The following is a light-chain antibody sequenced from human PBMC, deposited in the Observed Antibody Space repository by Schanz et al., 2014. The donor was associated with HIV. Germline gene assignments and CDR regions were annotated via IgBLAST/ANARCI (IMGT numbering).Light chain of an antibody. V-gene: IGLV2-14*03. CDR1: SSDVGNYNY. CDR2: DVS. Sequence: QSVLTQPASVSGSPGQSITISCTGTSSDVGNYNYVSWYQQLPGKVPKLMIYDVSNRASGVSNRFSGSKSGNTASLTISGLQAEDEADYYCCSYGGGTTPYVFGTGTKLTVL. CDR3: CSYGGGTTPYV. J-gene: IGLJ1*01.